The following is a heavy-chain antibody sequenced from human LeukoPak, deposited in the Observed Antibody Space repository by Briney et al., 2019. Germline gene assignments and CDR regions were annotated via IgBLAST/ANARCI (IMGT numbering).Heavy chain of an antibody. D-gene: IGHD6-13*01. CDR1: GDSIRGYY. Sequence: SETLSLTCTVSGDSIRGYYWSWIRHPPGTGLELIGNIYPSGSPHYNPSLESRVTMSVDTSKNHFSLRLDSVTAADTAVYYCARVSIAAAGILFDYWGQGTLVTVSS. CDR3: ARVSIAAAGILFDY. J-gene: IGHJ4*02. V-gene: IGHV4-4*09. CDR2: IYPSGSP.